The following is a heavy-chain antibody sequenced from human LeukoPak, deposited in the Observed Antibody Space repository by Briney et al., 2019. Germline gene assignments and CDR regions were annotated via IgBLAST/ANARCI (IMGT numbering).Heavy chain of an antibody. D-gene: IGHD6-19*01. V-gene: IGHV4-39*07. Sequence: TTSETLSLTCTVSGGSISSSSYYWGWIRQPPGKGLEWIGSIYYSGSTYYNPSLKSRVTISVDTSKNQFSLKLSSVTAADTAVYYCAREGSIAVATDWFDPWGQGTLVTVSS. CDR1: GGSISSSSYY. J-gene: IGHJ5*02. CDR2: IYYSGST. CDR3: AREGSIAVATDWFDP.